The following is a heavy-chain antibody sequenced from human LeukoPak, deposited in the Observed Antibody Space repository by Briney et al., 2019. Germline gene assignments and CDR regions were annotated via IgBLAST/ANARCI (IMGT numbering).Heavy chain of an antibody. J-gene: IGHJ1*01. CDR2: ISHSGTS. Sequence: SETLSLTCEVYGGSFSGYYWSWIRRPPGKGLEWIGEISHSGTSNYNPSLKSRVTISVDTSKNQFSLKLSSVTAADTAVYYCARGGPGFFHWRLGTLVTVSS. CDR1: GGSFSGYY. CDR3: ARGGPGFFH. D-gene: IGHD6-25*01. V-gene: IGHV4-34*01.